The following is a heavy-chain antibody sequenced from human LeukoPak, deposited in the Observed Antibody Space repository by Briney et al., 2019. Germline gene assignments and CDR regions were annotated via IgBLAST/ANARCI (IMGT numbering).Heavy chain of an antibody. J-gene: IGHJ4*02. CDR1: GGTFSSYA. Sequence: SVKVSCKASGGTFSSYAISWVRQAPGQGLEWMGRIVPIFGIANYAQKFQGRVTITADKSTSTAYMELSSLRSEDTAVYYCARDYESLDTAMVLPSDWGQGTLVTVSS. V-gene: IGHV1-69*04. CDR3: ARDYESLDTAMVLPSD. CDR2: IVPIFGIA. D-gene: IGHD5-18*01.